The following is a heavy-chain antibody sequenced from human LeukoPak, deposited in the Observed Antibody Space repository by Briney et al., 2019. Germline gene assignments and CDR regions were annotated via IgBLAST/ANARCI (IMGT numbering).Heavy chain of an antibody. CDR3: TREPVP. CDR2: IYAGGTA. V-gene: IGHV4-4*07. CDR1: GGSISSYY. D-gene: IGHD6-19*01. Sequence: SETLSLTCTVSGGSISSYYWSWIRQPAGKGLEWIGRIYAGGTASYNPSLKSRVTMSADMSKNQLSLKLTSVTAADTAVYYCTREPVPWGQGTLVTVSS. J-gene: IGHJ4*02.